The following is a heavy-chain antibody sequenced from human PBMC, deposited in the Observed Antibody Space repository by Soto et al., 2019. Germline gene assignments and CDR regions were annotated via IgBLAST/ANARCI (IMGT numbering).Heavy chain of an antibody. Sequence: GESLKISCKGSGYSFTSYWISWVRQMPGKGLEWMGRIDPSDSYTNYSPSFQGHVTISADKSISTAYLQWSSLKASDTAMYYCARDRFVVTADYYYYGMDVWGQGTTVTVSS. J-gene: IGHJ6*02. CDR1: GYSFTSYW. D-gene: IGHD2-21*02. CDR2: IDPSDSYT. V-gene: IGHV5-10-1*01. CDR3: ARDRFVVTADYYYYGMDV.